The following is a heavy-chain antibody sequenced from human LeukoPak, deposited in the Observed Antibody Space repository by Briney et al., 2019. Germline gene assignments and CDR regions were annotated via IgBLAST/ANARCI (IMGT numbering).Heavy chain of an antibody. CDR1: GGSISSGGYY. CDR3: ARTGYSSGYYGNPYIFDY. Sequence: SQTLSLTCTVSGGSISSGGYYWSWIRQPPGKGLEWIGDIYYSGSTNYNPSLKSRVTISVDTSKNQFSLKLSSVTAADTAVYYCARTGYSSGYYGNPYIFDYWGQGTLVTVSS. D-gene: IGHD3-22*01. V-gene: IGHV4-61*08. J-gene: IGHJ4*02. CDR2: IYYSGST.